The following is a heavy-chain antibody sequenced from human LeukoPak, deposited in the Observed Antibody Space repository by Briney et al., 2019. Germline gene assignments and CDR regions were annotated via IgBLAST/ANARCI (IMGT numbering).Heavy chain of an antibody. J-gene: IGHJ4*02. V-gene: IGHV3-23*01. CDR2: ISGSGHST. CDR1: GFTLSDHA. D-gene: IGHD2-15*01. Sequence: GGSLRLSCAASGFTLSDHAMSWVRQAPGKGLEWVSTISGSGHSTFYAVSVKGRFTISSDNSKNTLDLQMNRLRGEDSALYYCAGRYCRGGTLYYFDNWGQGTLVTVSS. CDR3: AGRYCRGGTLYYFDN.